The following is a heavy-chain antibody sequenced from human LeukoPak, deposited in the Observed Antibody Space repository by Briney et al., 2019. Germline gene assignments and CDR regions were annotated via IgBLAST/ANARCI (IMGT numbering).Heavy chain of an antibody. D-gene: IGHD2-8*01. Sequence: PGGSLRLSCAASGFTFASYSMTWVRQAPGKGLEWVSAIGVTSDSTYYADSVKGRFTISRDSSKSTLYLQMNSLGAEDAAIYYCARDSPVLTCWGQGTLVTVSS. CDR1: GFTFASYS. CDR3: ARDSPVLTC. J-gene: IGHJ4*02. V-gene: IGHV3-23*01. CDR2: IGVTSDST.